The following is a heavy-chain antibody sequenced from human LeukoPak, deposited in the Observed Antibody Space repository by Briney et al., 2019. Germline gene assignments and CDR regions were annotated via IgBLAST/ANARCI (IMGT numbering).Heavy chain of an antibody. CDR2: IYTSGST. J-gene: IGHJ6*03. CDR3: ARGVSSSSPRSGSYYYYMDV. CDR1: GGSISSYY. Sequence: SETLSLTCTVSGGSISSYYWSWIRQPAGKGLEWIGRIYTSGSTNYNPSLKSRVTMSVDTSKNQFSLKLSSVTAADTAVYYCARGVSSSSPRSGSYYYYMDVWGKGTTVTVSS. V-gene: IGHV4-4*07. D-gene: IGHD6-6*01.